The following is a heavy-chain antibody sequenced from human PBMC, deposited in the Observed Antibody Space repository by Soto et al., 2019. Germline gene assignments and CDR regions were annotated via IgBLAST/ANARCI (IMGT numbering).Heavy chain of an antibody. CDR2: IYYSGST. CDR3: ARVSDYYGSGSYSFYYYYYMDV. CDR1: GGSISSYY. V-gene: IGHV4-59*01. D-gene: IGHD3-10*01. J-gene: IGHJ6*03. Sequence: SETLSLTCTVSGGSISSYYWSWIRQPPGKELEWIGYIYYSGSTNYNPSLKSRVTISVDTSKNQFSLKLSSVTAADTAVYYCARVSDYYGSGSYSFYYYYYMDVWGKGTTVTSP.